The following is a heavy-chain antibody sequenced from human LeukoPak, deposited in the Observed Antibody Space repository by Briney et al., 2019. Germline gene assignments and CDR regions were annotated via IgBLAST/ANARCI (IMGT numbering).Heavy chain of an antibody. CDR2: IYSGGST. Sequence: GGSLRLSCAASGFTVSSNYMTWVRQAPGKGLECVSVIYSGGSTYYADSVKGRFTISRDNSKNKLNLQMNSLRAEDTAVYYCARGRGSDFWSGYSLMDVWGKGTTVTVSS. D-gene: IGHD3-3*01. V-gene: IGHV3-66*02. CDR1: GFTVSSNY. J-gene: IGHJ6*03. CDR3: ARGRGSDFWSGYSLMDV.